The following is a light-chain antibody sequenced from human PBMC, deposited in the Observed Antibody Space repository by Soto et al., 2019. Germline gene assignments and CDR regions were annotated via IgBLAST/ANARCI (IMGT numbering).Light chain of an antibody. CDR3: QHYGSPLT. V-gene: IGKV3-20*01. CDR1: QSVRSSY. Sequence: EIVLTQSPGTLSLSPGGRATLSCRASQSVRSSYLAWYQQRPGQAPRLLIFGASFRATGIPDRFSGSGSGTDFTLSSSRLEAEEFAVYYCQHYGSPLTFGGGTKVEIK. J-gene: IGKJ4*01. CDR2: GAS.